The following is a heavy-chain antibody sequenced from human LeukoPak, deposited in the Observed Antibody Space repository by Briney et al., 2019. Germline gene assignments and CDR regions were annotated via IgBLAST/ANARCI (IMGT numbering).Heavy chain of an antibody. V-gene: IGHV1-2*02. CDR2: INPNSGGT. CDR3: AREGVYGSGSYMLNYYYYYMDV. J-gene: IGHJ6*03. Sequence: GASVKVSCKASGYTFTGYYMHWVRQAPGQGLEWMGWINPNSGGTNYAQKFQGRVTMTRDTSISTAYMELSRLRSDDTAVYYCAREGVYGSGSYMLNYYYYYMDVWGKGTTVTVSS. CDR1: GYTFTGYY. D-gene: IGHD3-10*01.